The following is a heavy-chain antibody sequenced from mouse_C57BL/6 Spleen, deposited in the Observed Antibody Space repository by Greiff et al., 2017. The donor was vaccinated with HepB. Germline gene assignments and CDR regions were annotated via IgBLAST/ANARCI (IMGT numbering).Heavy chain of an antibody. V-gene: IGHV1-76*01. CDR3: ARKGAHYYGSSFDY. J-gene: IGHJ2*01. Sequence: QVQLQQSGAELVRPGASVKLSCKASGYTFTDYYINWVKQRPGQGLEWIARIYPGSGNTYYNEKFKGKATLTAEKSSSTAYMQLSSLTSEDSAVYFCARKGAHYYGSSFDYWGQGTTLTASS. CDR2: IYPGSGNT. CDR1: GYTFTDYY. D-gene: IGHD1-1*01.